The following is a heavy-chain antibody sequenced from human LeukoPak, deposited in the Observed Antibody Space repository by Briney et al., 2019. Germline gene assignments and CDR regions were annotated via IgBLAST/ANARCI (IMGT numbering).Heavy chain of an antibody. CDR3: AGAKLYYYGSGSYYHGYNWFDP. CDR2: IYTSGST. CDR1: GGSLSSYY. J-gene: IGHJ5*02. D-gene: IGHD3-10*01. V-gene: IGHV4-4*07. Sequence: SETLSLTCTVSGGSLSSYYWSWVRQPAGKGLEWIGRIYTSGSTNYNPSLKSRVTMSVDTSKNQFSLKLSSVTAADTAVYYCAGAKLYYYGSGSYYHGYNWFDPWGQGTLVTVSS.